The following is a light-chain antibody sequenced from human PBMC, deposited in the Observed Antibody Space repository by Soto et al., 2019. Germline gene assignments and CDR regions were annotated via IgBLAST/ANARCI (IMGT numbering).Light chain of an antibody. CDR1: SSNIGAGYD. Sequence: QSVLTQPPSASGAPGQRVTISCTGSSSNIGAGYDVQWYQQLPGTAPKLLMYGNTNRPSGVPDRFSGSKSGNSASLAITGLPAEEEADYYGQSYDSSVTALDVFGTGTKLTVL. CDR2: GNT. J-gene: IGLJ2*01. CDR3: QSYDSSVTALDV. V-gene: IGLV1-40*01.